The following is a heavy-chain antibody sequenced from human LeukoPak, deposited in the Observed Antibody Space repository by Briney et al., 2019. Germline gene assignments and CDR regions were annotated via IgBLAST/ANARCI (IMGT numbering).Heavy chain of an antibody. V-gene: IGHV6-1*01. CDR2: TYYRSKWYY. CDR1: GDSVSSNSAA. J-gene: IGHJ4*02. CDR3: ARDPVGGSTIFDY. Sequence: SQTLSLTCSISGDSVSSNSAAWNWIRQSPSRGLEWLGRTYYRSKWYYDYAVAVKSRISINPDTSKNQFSLQLSSVTPEDTAVYYCARDPVGGSTIFDYWGQGTLVTVSS. D-gene: IGHD1-26*01.